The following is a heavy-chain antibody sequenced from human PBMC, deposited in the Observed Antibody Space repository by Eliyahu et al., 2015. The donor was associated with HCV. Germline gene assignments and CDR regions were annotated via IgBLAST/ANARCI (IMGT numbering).Heavy chain of an antibody. CDR2: INHSGST. CDR1: GGSFSGYY. V-gene: IGHV4-34*01. J-gene: IGHJ4*02. D-gene: IGHD3-16*02. CDR3: ARKNPLIMITFGGVIGYFDY. Sequence: QVQLQQWGAGLLKPSETLSLTCAVYGGSFSGYYWSWXRQPPGKGLEWIGEINHSGSTNYNPSLKSRVTISVDTSKNQFPLKLSSVTAADTAVYYCARKNPLIMITFGGVIGYFDYWGQGTLVTVSS.